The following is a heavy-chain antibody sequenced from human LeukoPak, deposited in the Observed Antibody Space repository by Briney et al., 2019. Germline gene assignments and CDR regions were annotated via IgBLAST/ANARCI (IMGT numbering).Heavy chain of an antibody. CDR1: GGSISSGGYS. CDR3: ARATKGGSLVWDY. Sequence: SETLSLTCAVSGGSISSGGYSWSWIRQPPGKGLEWIGYIYHSGSTYYNPSLKNRVTISVDRSKNQFSLKLSSVTAADTAVYYCARATKGGSLVWDYWGQGTLVTVSS. J-gene: IGHJ4*02. CDR2: IYHSGST. V-gene: IGHV4-30-2*01. D-gene: IGHD6-6*01.